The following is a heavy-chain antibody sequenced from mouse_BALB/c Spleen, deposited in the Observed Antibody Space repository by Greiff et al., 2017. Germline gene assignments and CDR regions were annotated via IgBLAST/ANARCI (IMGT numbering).Heavy chain of an antibody. CDR1: GFNIKDTY. J-gene: IGHJ2*01. D-gene: IGHD1-2*01. CDR2: IDPANGNT. Sequence: EVKLQESGAELVKPGASVKLSCTASGFNIKDTYMHWVKQRPEQGLEWIGRIDPANGNTKYDPKFQGKATITADTSSNTAYLQLSSLTSEDTAVYYCARSETTATDYWGQGTTLTVSS. CDR3: ARSETTATDY. V-gene: IGHV14-3*02.